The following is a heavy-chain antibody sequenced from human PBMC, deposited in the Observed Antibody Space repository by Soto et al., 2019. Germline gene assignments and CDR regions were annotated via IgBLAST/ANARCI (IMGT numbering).Heavy chain of an antibody. CDR2: IIPIFGTA. V-gene: IGHV1-69*12. D-gene: IGHD3-10*01. CDR1: GGTFSSYA. CDR3: ARDIWGMVREGGSFDP. J-gene: IGHJ5*02. Sequence: QVQLVQSGAEVKKPGSSVKVSCKASGGTFSSYAISWVRQAPGQGLEWMGGIIPIFGTANYAQKFQGRVTITADEPTSTAYMELSSLRSEDTAVYYCARDIWGMVREGGSFDPWGQGTLVTVSS.